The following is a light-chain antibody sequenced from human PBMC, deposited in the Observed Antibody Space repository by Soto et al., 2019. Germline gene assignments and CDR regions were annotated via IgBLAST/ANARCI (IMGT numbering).Light chain of an antibody. Sequence: EIVLTQSPGTLSLSPGERATLSCRASQSVSSSYLAWYQQKPGQAPRLLIYGASSRATGIPDRFSGSGSGTDFTLTISRLEPDDVAVYYCQQYGSSPWTFGQGTKVDIK. J-gene: IGKJ1*01. CDR2: GAS. CDR3: QQYGSSPWT. V-gene: IGKV3-20*01. CDR1: QSVSSSY.